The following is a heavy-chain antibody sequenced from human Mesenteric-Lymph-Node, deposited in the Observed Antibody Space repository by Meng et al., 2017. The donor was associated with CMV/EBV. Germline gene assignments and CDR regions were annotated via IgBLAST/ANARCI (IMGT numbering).Heavy chain of an antibody. CDR3: AHSSGIAAAGPFYFDY. V-gene: IGHV2-5*02. CDR2: IYWDDDK. J-gene: IGHJ4*02. D-gene: IGHD6-13*01. CDR1: GFSPSTSGVG. Sequence: QITLKESGPTLVKPTQTLTLTCTFSGFSPSTSGVGVGWIRQPPGKALGWLALIYWDDDKRYSPSLKSRLTITKGTSKNQVVLTMTNMDPVDTATYYCAHSSGIAAAGPFYFDYWGQGTLVTVSS.